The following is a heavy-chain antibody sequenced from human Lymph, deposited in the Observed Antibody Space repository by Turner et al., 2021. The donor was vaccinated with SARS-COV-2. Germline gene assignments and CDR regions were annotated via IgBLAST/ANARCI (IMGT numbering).Heavy chain of an antibody. V-gene: IGHV1-46*01. D-gene: IGHD4-17*01. J-gene: IGHJ4*02. CDR1: GYTFTTYY. CDR3: AREGTVTTWFDY. CDR2: NNPNGGST. Sequence: QVQLAQSGAEVKKPGASVTVSCKASGYTFTTYYTHWVRQAPGQGLEWMEINNPNGGSTSYAQKFQGRVTMTRDTSTSTVYMELSSLRSEDTAVYYCAREGTVTTWFDYWGQGTLVTVSS.